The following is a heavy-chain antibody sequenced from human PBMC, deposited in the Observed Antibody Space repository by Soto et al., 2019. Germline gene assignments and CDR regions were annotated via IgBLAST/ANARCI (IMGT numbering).Heavy chain of an antibody. V-gene: IGHV3-23*01. CDR2: IGGSGGSK. J-gene: IGHJ4*02. D-gene: IGHD3-3*01. CDR3: AKVPDYDFWSGYSVFDY. CDR1: GFTFSSYA. Sequence: EVQLLESGGGLVQPGGSLRLSCAASGFTFSSYAMSWVRQAPGKGLEWVSAIGGSGGSKYYADSVKGRFTISRDNSKNTLYLQMNSLRAEDTAVYYCAKVPDYDFWSGYSVFDYWGQGTLVTVSS.